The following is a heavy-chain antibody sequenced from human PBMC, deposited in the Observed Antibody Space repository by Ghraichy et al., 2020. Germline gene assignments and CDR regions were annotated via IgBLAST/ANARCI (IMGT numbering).Heavy chain of an antibody. Sequence: SETLSLTCSVSGYSISSGYYWGWIRQPPGKGLEWIGSIYHSGITYHNPSLMSRVTILVNTSKNQFSLNLSSVTAADAAVYFCARAPTSYCGGDCHEYFQHWGQGTLVTVSS. J-gene: IGHJ1*01. CDR3: ARAPTSYCGGDCHEYFQH. V-gene: IGHV4-38-2*02. CDR1: GYSISSGYY. CDR2: IYHSGIT. D-gene: IGHD2-21*02.